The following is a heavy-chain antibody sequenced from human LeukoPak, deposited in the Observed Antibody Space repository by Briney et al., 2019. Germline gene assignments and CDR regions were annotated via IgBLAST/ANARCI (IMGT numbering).Heavy chain of an antibody. CDR3: SSLYSPGPFDF. Sequence: GGSLRLSCTVSGFTVSSNSWSWVRQAPGKGLEWVSFIYSGGNTHYSDSVTGRFTISRDNSKNTLYLQMNSLRAEDTAVYYCSSLYSPGPFDFWGQGTVVTVSS. J-gene: IGHJ3*01. CDR2: IYSGGNT. D-gene: IGHD5-12*01. CDR1: GFTVSSNS. V-gene: IGHV3-53*01.